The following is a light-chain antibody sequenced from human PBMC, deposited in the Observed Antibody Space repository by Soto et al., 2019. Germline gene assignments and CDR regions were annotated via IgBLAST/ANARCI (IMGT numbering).Light chain of an antibody. CDR2: GNT. V-gene: IGLV1-40*01. CDR1: NSDIGAGYD. CDR3: QSYDSSLRGVV. Sequence: QAVVTQPPSLSGAPGQRVTISCTGTNSDIGAGYDVNWYQQPPGTAPKLLIYGNTNRPSGVPDRFSGSKSDTSASLAITGLQADDEADYYCQSYDSSLRGVVFGGGTKVTVL. J-gene: IGLJ3*02.